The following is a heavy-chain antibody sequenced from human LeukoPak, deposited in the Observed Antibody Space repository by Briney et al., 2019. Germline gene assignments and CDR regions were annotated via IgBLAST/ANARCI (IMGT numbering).Heavy chain of an antibody. CDR3: ARESHYYDSSGYQGMDY. D-gene: IGHD3-22*01. V-gene: IGHV1-18*01. CDR1: GYTFTTYG. J-gene: IGHJ4*02. CDR2: ISAYNGNT. Sequence: ASVKVSCKASGYTFTTYGISWVRQAPGQGLEWMGWISAYNGNTNYAQKLQSRVTTTTDTSTSTAYMELRSLRSDDTAVYYCARESHYYDSSGYQGMDYWGQGTLVTVSS.